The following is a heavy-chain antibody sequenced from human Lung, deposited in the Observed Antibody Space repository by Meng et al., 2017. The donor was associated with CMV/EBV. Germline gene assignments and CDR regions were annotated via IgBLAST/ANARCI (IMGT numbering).Heavy chain of an antibody. Sequence: EVQRVESGGVVVQPGGSLRLSCAGSGFSFDDFAMHWVRQAPGKGLEWVSHINWDGTSTYYADSVKGRFIISRDNIRNLLYLQMNSLTVEDSALYYCTKGRTREYFQHWGQGTLVTVSS. J-gene: IGHJ1*01. CDR2: INWDGTST. V-gene: IGHV3-43D*03. CDR3: TKGRTREYFQH. CDR1: GFSFDDFA.